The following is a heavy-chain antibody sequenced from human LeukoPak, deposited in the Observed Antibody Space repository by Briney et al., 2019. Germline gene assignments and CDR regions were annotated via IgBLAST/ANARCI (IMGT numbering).Heavy chain of an antibody. D-gene: IGHD1-26*01. CDR3: ATGATQVPYYFDY. J-gene: IGHJ4*02. CDR2: IYTSGST. V-gene: IGHV4-4*09. Sequence: SETLSLTCAVYGGSFSGYYWSWIRQPPGKGLEWIGYIYTSGSTNYNPSLKSRVTISVDTSKNQFSLKLSSVTAADTAAYYCATGATQVPYYFDYWGQGTLVTVSS. CDR1: GGSFSGYY.